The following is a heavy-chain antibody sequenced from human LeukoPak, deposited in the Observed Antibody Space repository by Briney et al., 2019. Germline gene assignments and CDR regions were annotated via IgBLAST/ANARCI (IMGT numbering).Heavy chain of an antibody. CDR3: ATTRIAARRVPVYYYYMDV. CDR1: GGSISSYY. Sequence: SETLSLTCTVSGGSISSYYWSWIRQPAGKGLERIGRIYTSGSTNYNPSLKSRVTMSVDTSKNQFSLKLSSVTAADTAVYYCATTRIAARRVPVYYYYMDVWGKGTTVTVSS. CDR2: IYTSGST. V-gene: IGHV4-4*07. D-gene: IGHD6-6*01. J-gene: IGHJ6*03.